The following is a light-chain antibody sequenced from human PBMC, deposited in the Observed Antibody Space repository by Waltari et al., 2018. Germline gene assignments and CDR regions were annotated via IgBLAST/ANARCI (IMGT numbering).Light chain of an antibody. CDR2: SDK. CDR3: TVWDDSLSAWV. Sequence: QSVVTQPPSASGPPGQRVTMSCSGGRSHIVNNYVMWYQQVPGTAPRLLIHSDKDRPSGVPDRFSGSKSGTSASLAISGLRSEDEAEYYCTVWDDSLSAWVFGGGTKLTVL. V-gene: IGLV1-47*01. CDR1: RSHIVNNY. J-gene: IGLJ3*02.